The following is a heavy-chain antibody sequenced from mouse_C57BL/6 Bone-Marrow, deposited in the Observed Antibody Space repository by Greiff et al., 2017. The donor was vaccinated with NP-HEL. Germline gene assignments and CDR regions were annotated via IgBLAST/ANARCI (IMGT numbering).Heavy chain of an antibody. CDR2: ISDGGSYT. CDR1: GFTFSSYA. CDR3: AREPAWFAY. Sequence: EVKLEESGGGLVKPGGSLKLSCAASGFTFSSYAMSWVRQTPEKRLEWVATISDGGSYTYYPDNVKGRFTISRDNAKNNLYLQMSHLKSEDTAMYYCAREPAWFAYWGQGTLVTVSA. V-gene: IGHV5-4*01. J-gene: IGHJ3*01.